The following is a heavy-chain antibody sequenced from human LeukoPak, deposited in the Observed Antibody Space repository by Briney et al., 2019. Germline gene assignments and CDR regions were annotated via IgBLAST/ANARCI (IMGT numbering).Heavy chain of an antibody. J-gene: IGHJ4*02. CDR3: ARRGDGGRSFDY. V-gene: IGHV3-53*01. Sequence: GGSLRLSCAASGFTVSGNYMNWVRQAPGKGLEWVSLIYGGGNTYYADSVKGRFTISRDNSKNTLYLQMNSLRAEDTAVYYCARRGDGGRSFDYWGQGTLVTVSS. CDR2: IYGGGNT. D-gene: IGHD4-23*01. CDR1: GFTVSGNY.